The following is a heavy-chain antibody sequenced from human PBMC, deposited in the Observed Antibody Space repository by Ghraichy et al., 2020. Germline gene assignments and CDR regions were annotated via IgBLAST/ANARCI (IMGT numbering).Heavy chain of an antibody. CDR3: ARDGQYSRLGMDV. J-gene: IGHJ6*04. D-gene: IGHD5-18*01. CDR2: ISSSSSYT. CDR1: GFTFSDYY. Sequence: LSLTCAASGFTFSDYYMSWIRQAPGKGLEWVSYISSSSSYTNYADSVKGRFTISRDNAKNSLYLQMNSLRAEDTAVYYCARDGQYSRLGMDVWGKGTTVTVSS. V-gene: IGHV3-11*06.